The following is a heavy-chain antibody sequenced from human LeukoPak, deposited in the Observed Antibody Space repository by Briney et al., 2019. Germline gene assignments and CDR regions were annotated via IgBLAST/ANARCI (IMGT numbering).Heavy chain of an antibody. CDR2: IYYSGST. V-gene: IGHV4-59*01. CDR3: AAYSSSSDPLDY. CDR1: GGSISSYY. Sequence: SETLSLTCTVSGGSISSYYWSWIRQPPGKGLEWIGYIYYSGSTNYNPSLKSRVTISVDTSKNQFSLKLSSVTAADTAVYYCAAYSSSSDPLDYWGQGTLVTVSS. J-gene: IGHJ4*02. D-gene: IGHD6-6*01.